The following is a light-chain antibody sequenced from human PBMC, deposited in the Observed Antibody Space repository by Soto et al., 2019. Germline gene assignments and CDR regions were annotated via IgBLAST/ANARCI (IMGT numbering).Light chain of an antibody. CDR1: QSIGPN. Sequence: EVVVTQSPATLSVSPGESVTLSCRASQSIGPNLAWYQHMPGQAPRLLMYSASLMATGIPARFSRSGSGPQYTLNISNLQSGDFGIYYCQHKNNWPSEGTFGPGTRVDVK. CDR3: QHKNNWPSEGT. J-gene: IGKJ3*01. CDR2: SAS. V-gene: IGKV3-15*01.